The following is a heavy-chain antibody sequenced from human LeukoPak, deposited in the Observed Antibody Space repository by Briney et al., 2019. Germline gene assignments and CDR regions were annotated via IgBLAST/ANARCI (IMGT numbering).Heavy chain of an antibody. J-gene: IGHJ4*02. Sequence: SETPSLTCTVPVGSTSSSSYYWGWIRHPPGKGLEWLGSIYYSGSTYYNPSLKSRVTISVDTSKNQFSLKLSSVTAADTAVYYCARQMPYYCGSGSYCFDYWGQGTLVTVSS. V-gene: IGHV4-39*01. CDR1: VGSTSSSSYY. CDR3: ARQMPYYCGSGSYCFDY. CDR2: IYYSGST. D-gene: IGHD3-10*01.